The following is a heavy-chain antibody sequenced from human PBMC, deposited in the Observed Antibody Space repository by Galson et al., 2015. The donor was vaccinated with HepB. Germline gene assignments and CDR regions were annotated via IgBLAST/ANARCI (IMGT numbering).Heavy chain of an antibody. CDR3: AKTGRCSGGSCPVGRYYYYGMDV. J-gene: IGHJ6*02. V-gene: IGHV3-30*18. Sequence: SLRLSCAASGFTFSSYGMHWVRQAPGKGLEWVAVISYDGSNKYYADSVKGRFTISRDNSKNTLYLQMNSLRAEDTAVYYCAKTGRCSGGSCPVGRYYYYGMDVWGQGTTVTVSS. CDR1: GFTFSSYG. CDR2: ISYDGSNK. D-gene: IGHD2-15*01.